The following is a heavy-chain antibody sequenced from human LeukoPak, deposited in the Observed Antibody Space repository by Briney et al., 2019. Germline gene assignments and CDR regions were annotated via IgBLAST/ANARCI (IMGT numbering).Heavy chain of an antibody. D-gene: IGHD6-13*01. CDR3: ARDRTAAAGMGYFDY. J-gene: IGHJ4*02. V-gene: IGHV4-59*01. CDR1: GGSFSGYY. Sequence: PSETLSLTCAVYGGSFSGYYWSWIRQPPGKGLEWIGYIYYSGSTNYNPSLKSRVTISVDTSKNQFSLKLSSVTAADTAVYYCARDRTAAAGMGYFDYWGQGTLVTVSS. CDR2: IYYSGST.